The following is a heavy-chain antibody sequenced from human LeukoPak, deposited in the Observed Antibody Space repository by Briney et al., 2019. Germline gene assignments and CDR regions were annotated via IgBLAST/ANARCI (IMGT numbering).Heavy chain of an antibody. CDR3: ARDRNSPAIYYFDY. V-gene: IGHV3-30*15. CDR1: GFTFNAYA. J-gene: IGHJ4*02. Sequence: GGSLRLSCAASGFTFNAYAMHWVRQAPGKGLERMTVVSNDGRDKHYADSVKGRSTISRDNSENTLYLQMSTLRAEDTAVYYCARDRNSPAIYYFDYWGQGTLVTVSS. D-gene: IGHD2-2*02. CDR2: VSNDGRDK.